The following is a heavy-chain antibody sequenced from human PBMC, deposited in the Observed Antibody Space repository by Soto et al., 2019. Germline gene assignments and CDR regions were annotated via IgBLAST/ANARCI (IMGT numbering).Heavy chain of an antibody. CDR1: GGSISSYD. CDR2: IYYSGST. J-gene: IGHJ5*02. CDR3: AREAYGGYVGYFAP. D-gene: IGHD4-17*01. Sequence: SETLSLTCTVSGGSISSYDWSWIRQPPGKGLEWIGYIYYSGSTNYNPSLKSRVTISVDTSKNQFSLKLSSVIAADTVVYYCAREAYGGYVGYFAPWGKGTLVTVSS. V-gene: IGHV4-59*01.